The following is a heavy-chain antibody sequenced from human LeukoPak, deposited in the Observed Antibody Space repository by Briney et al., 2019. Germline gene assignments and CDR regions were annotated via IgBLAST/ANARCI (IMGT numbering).Heavy chain of an antibody. V-gene: IGHV3-23*01. CDR2: ISGSGGST. D-gene: IGHD6-19*01. CDR3: AARPTSTAVAPSDY. Sequence: GGSLRLSCAASGLPSSSGAMTWVRQAPGKGLEWVSSISGSGGSTYYADSVKGRFTISRDNSKNTLYLQMNSLRAEDTATYYCAARPTSTAVAPSDYWGQGTLVTVSS. CDR1: GLPSSSGA. J-gene: IGHJ4*02.